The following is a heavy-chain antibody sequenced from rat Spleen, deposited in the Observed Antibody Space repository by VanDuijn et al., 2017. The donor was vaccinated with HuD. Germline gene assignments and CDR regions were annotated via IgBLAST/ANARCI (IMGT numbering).Heavy chain of an antibody. Sequence: EVQLVESDGGLVQPGRSLKLSCVASGFTFSDYYMAWVRQAPTKGLEWVATIAFDGSNKYYRDSVKGRFTISIDNAKSTLYLQMDSLRSEDTATCYCARQTRTNYPVDYGGQGVMVTVSS. D-gene: IGHD1-4*01. V-gene: IGHV5-29*01. CDR2: IAFDGSNK. J-gene: IGHJ2*01. CDR3: ARQTRTNYPVDY. CDR1: GFTFSDYY.